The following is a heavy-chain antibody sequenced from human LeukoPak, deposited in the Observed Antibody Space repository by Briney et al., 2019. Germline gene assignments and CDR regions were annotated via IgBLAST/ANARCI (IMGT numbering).Heavy chain of an antibody. V-gene: IGHV6-1*01. CDR3: ARVLGSSGWFDP. CDR2: TYYRSKCFN. D-gene: IGHD6-6*01. Sequence: SQTLSLTCAISVDSVSSNSATWNWIRQSPSRGLEWLGRTYYRSKCFNDYAVSVTSRITITADTSKNQFSLQVNSVTPEDTAVYYCARVLGSSGWFDPWGQGTLVTVSS. CDR1: VDSVSSNSAT. J-gene: IGHJ5*02.